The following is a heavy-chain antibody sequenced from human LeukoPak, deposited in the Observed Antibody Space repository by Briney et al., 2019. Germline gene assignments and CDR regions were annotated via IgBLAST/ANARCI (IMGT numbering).Heavy chain of an antibody. D-gene: IGHD2-8*01. CDR2: ISAYNGNT. J-gene: IGHJ4*02. CDR3: ASPHGSATMNPPMVYDY. CDR1: GYTFTSYG. Sequence: ASVKVSCTASGYTFTSYGISWVRQAPGQGLEWLGWISAYNGNTNSAQKLQGRVTMTTDTSTSTAYMELRSLRSDDTAVYYCASPHGSATMNPPMVYDYWGQGTLVTVSS. V-gene: IGHV1-18*01.